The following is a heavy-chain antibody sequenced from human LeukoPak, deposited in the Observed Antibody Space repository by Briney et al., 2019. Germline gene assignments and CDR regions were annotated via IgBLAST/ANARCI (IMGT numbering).Heavy chain of an antibody. J-gene: IGHJ5*02. CDR2: INPNSGGT. CDR3: AREGVGSSSWYNFGP. D-gene: IGHD6-13*01. V-gene: IGHV1-2*02. Sequence: GASVKVSCKASGYTFTGYYMHWVRQAPGQGLEWMGWINPNSGGTNYAQKFQGRITMTRDTSISTVYMELSRLRSDDTAVYYCAREGVGSSSWYNFGPWGQGTLVTVSS. CDR1: GYTFTGYY.